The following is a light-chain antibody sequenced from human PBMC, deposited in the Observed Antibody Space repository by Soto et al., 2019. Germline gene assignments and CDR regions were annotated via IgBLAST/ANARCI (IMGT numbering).Light chain of an antibody. CDR2: DGS. CDR3: QQRSDWPPIT. J-gene: IGKJ5*01. Sequence: DIQMTQSPSTLSTSVGDRVTITCRASQSTNSYLAWYQQKPGKAPKLLIYDGSNRATGIPARFSGSGSGTDFTLTISSLEPEDFAVYYCQQRSDWPPITFGQGTRLEIK. CDR1: QSTNSY. V-gene: IGKV1-5*01.